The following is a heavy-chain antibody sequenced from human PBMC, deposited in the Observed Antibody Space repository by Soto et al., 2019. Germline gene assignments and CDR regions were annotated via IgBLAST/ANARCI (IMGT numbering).Heavy chain of an antibody. CDR3: AKDVVRDCSSTSCNYNWLDP. CDR2: ISGSGGST. D-gene: IGHD2-2*01. Sequence: PGGSLRLSCAASGFTFSSYAMSWVRQAPGKGLDWVSAISGSGGSTYYADSVKGWFTISRDNSKNTLYLQMNSLRAEDTAVYYCAKDVVRDCSSTSCNYNWLDPWRKGRLVTVSS. V-gene: IGHV3-23*01. J-gene: IGHJ5*02. CDR1: GFTFSSYA.